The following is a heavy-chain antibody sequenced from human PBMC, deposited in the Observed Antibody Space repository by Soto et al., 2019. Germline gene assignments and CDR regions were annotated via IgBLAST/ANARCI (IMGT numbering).Heavy chain of an antibody. CDR2: INSDGSST. CDR1: GFTFSNYW. V-gene: IGHV3-74*01. CDR3: ARADPPPPHTLCFAP. Sequence: GGSLRLSCAASGFTFSNYWMHWVRQAPGKGLVWVSRINSDGSSTIYADSVKGRFTISRDNAKNTLSLQMNSLRAEDMAVYYCARADPPPPHTLCFAPWGRGTLVTVSS. J-gene: IGHJ5*02.